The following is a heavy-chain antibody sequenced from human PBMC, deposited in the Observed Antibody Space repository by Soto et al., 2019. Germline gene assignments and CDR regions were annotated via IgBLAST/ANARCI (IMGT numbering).Heavy chain of an antibody. Sequence: ASVKVSCKASGYTFTSYAMHWVRQAPGQRLEWMGWINAGNGNTKYSQKFQGRVTITRDTSASTAYMELSSLRSEDTAVYYCARDPWNIPITSRSRGCGMDVWGQGTTVTVYS. CDR2: INAGNGNT. J-gene: IGHJ6*02. D-gene: IGHD2-2*01. V-gene: IGHV1-3*01. CDR3: ARDPWNIPITSRSRGCGMDV. CDR1: GYTFTSYA.